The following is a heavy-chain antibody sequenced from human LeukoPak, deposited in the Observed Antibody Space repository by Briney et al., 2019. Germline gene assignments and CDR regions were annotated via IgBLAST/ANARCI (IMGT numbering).Heavy chain of an antibody. V-gene: IGHV4-34*01. CDR1: GGSFSGYY. J-gene: IGHJ3*02. D-gene: IGHD1-26*01. CDR3: ARRPGNSGSYLGAFDI. Sequence: SETLSLTCAVYGGSFSGYYWSWIRQPPGKGLGWIGEINHSGSTNYNPSLKSRVTISVDTSKNQFSLKLSSVTAADTAVYYCARRPGNSGSYLGAFDIWGQGTMVTVSS. CDR2: INHSGST.